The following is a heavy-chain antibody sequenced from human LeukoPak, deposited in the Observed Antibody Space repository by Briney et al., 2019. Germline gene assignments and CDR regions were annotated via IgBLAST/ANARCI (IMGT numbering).Heavy chain of an antibody. CDR1: GGSISSGGYY. Sequence: SETLSLTCTVSGGSISSGGYYWSWIRQHPGKGLEWIGYIYYSGSTYYNPSLKSRVTISVDTSKNQFSLKLSSVTAADTAVYYCARGGVTAILGYYYYYGMDVWGQGTTVTVSS. D-gene: IGHD2-21*02. J-gene: IGHJ6*02. CDR3: ARGGVTAILGYYYYYGMDV. V-gene: IGHV4-31*03. CDR2: IYYSGST.